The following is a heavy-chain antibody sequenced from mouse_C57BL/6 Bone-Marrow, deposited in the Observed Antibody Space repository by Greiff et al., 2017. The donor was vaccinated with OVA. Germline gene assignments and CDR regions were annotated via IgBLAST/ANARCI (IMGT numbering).Heavy chain of an antibody. Sequence: VQLKQSGPELVKPGASVKISCKASGYSFTDYNMNWVKQSNGKSLEWIGVINPNYGTTSYNQKFKGKATLTVDQSSSTAYMQLNSLTSEDSAVYYCACYYGKGFPYYAMDYWGQGTSVTVSS. J-gene: IGHJ4*01. V-gene: IGHV1-39*01. D-gene: IGHD1-1*01. CDR1: GYSFTDYN. CDR3: ACYYGKGFPYYAMDY. CDR2: INPNYGTT.